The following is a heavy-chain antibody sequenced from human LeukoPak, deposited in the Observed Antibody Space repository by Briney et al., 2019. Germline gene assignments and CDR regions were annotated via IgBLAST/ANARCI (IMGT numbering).Heavy chain of an antibody. J-gene: IGHJ4*02. V-gene: IGHV4-34*01. CDR1: GGSFSGYY. CDR2: INHSGST. D-gene: IGHD6-13*01. CDR3: ARHVVSSSWRRYDY. Sequence: SETLSLTCAVYGGSFSGYYWSWIRQPPGKGLEWIGEINHSGSTYYNPSLKSRVTISVDTSKNQFSLKLSSVTAADAAVYYCARHVVSSSWRRYDYWGQGTLVTVSS.